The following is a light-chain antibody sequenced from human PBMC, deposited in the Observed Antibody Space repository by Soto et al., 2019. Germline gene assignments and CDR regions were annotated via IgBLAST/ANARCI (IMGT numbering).Light chain of an antibody. J-gene: IGKJ1*01. Sequence: PRARVTLSCRASQSVSSSYLTLYQQKPGQAPRLLIYGASTRATSIPARFSGSGSGTDFTLTISRLEPEDFAVYYCQQYGSSPPTFGQGTKVDI. V-gene: IGKV3-20*01. CDR1: QSVSSSY. CDR3: QQYGSSPPT. CDR2: GAS.